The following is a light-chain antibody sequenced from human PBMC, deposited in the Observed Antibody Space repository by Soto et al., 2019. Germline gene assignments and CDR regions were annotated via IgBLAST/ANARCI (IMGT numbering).Light chain of an antibody. CDR1: QGIRRW. CDR2: GAS. V-gene: IGKV1-12*01. CDR3: QQANSFPLT. Sequence: DIQMTQSPSFVSASVGDRVTITCRASQGIRRWLAWYQQRPGKAPELLIYGASSLQSGVPSRCSGSGSGTDFTLPISSLQTEAFATYYCQQANSFPLTFGQGTRLEIK. J-gene: IGKJ5*01.